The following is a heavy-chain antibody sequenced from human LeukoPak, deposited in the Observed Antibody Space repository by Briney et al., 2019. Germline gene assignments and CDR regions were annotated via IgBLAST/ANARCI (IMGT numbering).Heavy chain of an antibody. Sequence: GGSLRLSCAASGFTLSSYAMSWVRQAPGKGLEWVSAISGSGGSTYYADSVKGRFTISRDNSKNTLYLQMNSLRAEDTAVYYCAKVRRPYYDILSGYYNAYYYYGMDVWGQGTTVTVSS. CDR1: GFTLSSYA. CDR3: AKVRRPYYDILSGYYNAYYYYGMDV. D-gene: IGHD3-9*01. V-gene: IGHV3-23*01. J-gene: IGHJ6*02. CDR2: ISGSGGST.